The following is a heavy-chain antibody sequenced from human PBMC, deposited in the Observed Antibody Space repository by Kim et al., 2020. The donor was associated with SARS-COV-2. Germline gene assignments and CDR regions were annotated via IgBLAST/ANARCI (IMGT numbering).Heavy chain of an antibody. D-gene: IGHD1-26*01. J-gene: IGHJ4*02. CDR1: GFTFSSYS. V-gene: IGHV3-21*01. CDR3: ARDAQRVGFPY. Sequence: GGSLRLSCAASGFTFSSYSMNWVRQAPGKGLEWVSSISSSSSYIYYADSVKGRFTISRDNAKNSLYLQMNSMRAEDTAVYYCARDAQRVGFPYWGQGTLVTVSS. CDR2: ISSSSSYI.